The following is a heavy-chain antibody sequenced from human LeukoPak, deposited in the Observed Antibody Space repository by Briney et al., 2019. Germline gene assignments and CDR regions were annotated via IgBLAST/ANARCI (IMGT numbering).Heavy chain of an antibody. CDR3: AREIPRRIAARREGPGWFDP. V-gene: IGHV6-1*01. CDR2: TYYRSKWYN. D-gene: IGHD6-6*01. J-gene: IGHJ5*02. CDR1: GDSVSSNSAA. Sequence: SQTLSLTCAISGDSVSSNSAAWNWIRQSPSRGLEWLGRTYYRSKWYNDYAVSVKSRITINPDTSKNQFSLQLNSVTPEDTAVYYCAREIPRRIAARREGPGWFDPWGQGTLVTVSS.